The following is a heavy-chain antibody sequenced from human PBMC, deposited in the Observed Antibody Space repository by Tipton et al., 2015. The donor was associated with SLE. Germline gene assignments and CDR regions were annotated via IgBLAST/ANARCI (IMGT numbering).Heavy chain of an antibody. CDR2: IYHTGIT. J-gene: IGHJ4*02. D-gene: IGHD3-10*01. Sequence: TLSLTCTVSGGSINSGTYYWSWIRQPPGKGLEWIGFIYHTGITSYNPALKSRLTMSLDRSKNQFSLKLSSVTAADTAVYYCARDLVRGVSGGYWGQGTLVTVSS. CDR1: GGSINSGTYY. CDR3: ARDLVRGVSGGY. V-gene: IGHV4-30-2*01.